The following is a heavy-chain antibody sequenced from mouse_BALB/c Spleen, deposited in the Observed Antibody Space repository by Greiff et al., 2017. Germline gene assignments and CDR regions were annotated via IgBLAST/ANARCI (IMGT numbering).Heavy chain of an antibody. CDR2: ISDGGSYT. CDR3: ARGGDGDY. D-gene: IGHD2-3*01. CDR1: GFTFSDYY. V-gene: IGHV5-4*02. Sequence: EVQLVESGGGLVKPGGSLKLSCAASGFTFSDYYMYWVRQTPEKRLEWVATISDGGSYTYYPDSVKGRFTISRDNAKNNLYLQMSSLKSEDTAMYYCARGGDGDYWGQGTTLTVSS. J-gene: IGHJ2*01.